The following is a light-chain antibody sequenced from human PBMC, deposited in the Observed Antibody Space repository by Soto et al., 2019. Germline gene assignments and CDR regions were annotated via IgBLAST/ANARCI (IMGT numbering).Light chain of an antibody. CDR3: QQLNSYPLT. J-gene: IGKJ4*01. CDR1: QGIASY. Sequence: QLTQSPSSLSACVGDRVTITCRASQGIASYLAWYQQKPGQAPNLLIYAASTLQSGVPSRFSGSGSGTDFTLTISSLQPEDFATYYCQQLNSYPLTFGGGTKVDIK. V-gene: IGKV1-9*01. CDR2: AAS.